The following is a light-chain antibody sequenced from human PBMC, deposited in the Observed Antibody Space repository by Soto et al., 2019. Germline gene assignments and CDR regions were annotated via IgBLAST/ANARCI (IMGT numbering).Light chain of an antibody. CDR1: QTVANN. CDR2: GAS. Sequence: EIVMTQSPASLSVSPGDGATLSCRASQTVANNLAWYQQKPGQGPRLLIHGASTRAAGVPARFSGSGSGTVFTLTISSLQSEDFAVYDCQQYHNWPPQYTFGQGTQLQIK. V-gene: IGKV3-15*01. J-gene: IGKJ2*01. CDR3: QQYHNWPPQYT.